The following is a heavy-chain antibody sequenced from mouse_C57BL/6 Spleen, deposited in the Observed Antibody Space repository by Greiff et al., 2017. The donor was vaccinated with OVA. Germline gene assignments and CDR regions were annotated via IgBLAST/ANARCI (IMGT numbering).Heavy chain of an antibody. CDR3: VRHKGYFDY. Sequence: EVKVVESGGGLVQPKGSLKLSCAASGFSFNTYAMNWVRQAPGKGLEWVARIRSKSNNYATYYADSVKDRFTISRDDSESMLYLQMNNLKTEDTAMYYCVRHKGYFDYWGQGTTLTVSS. V-gene: IGHV10-1*01. D-gene: IGHD1-3*01. CDR2: IRSKSNNYAT. J-gene: IGHJ2*01. CDR1: GFSFNTYA.